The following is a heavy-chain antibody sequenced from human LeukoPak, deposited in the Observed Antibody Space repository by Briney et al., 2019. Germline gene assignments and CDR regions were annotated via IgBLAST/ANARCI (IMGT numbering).Heavy chain of an antibody. D-gene: IGHD2-2*01. CDR2: IYSGGST. Sequence: PGGSLRLSCAASGFTVSSNYMSWVRQAPGKGLEWVSVIYSGGSTYYADSVKGRFTISRDNSKNTLYLQMNSLRAEDTAVYYCARAQYQLPPRGFGFDPWGQGTLVTVSS. CDR1: GFTVSSNY. CDR3: ARAQYQLPPRGFGFDP. J-gene: IGHJ5*02. V-gene: IGHV3-53*01.